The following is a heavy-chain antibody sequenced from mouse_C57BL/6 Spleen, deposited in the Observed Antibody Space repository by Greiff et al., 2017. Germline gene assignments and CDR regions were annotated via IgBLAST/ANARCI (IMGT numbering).Heavy chain of an antibody. V-gene: IGHV1-26*01. CDR2: INPNNGGT. CDR3: ARERGYYAMDD. J-gene: IGHJ4*01. Sequence: EVQLQQSGPELVKPGASVKISCKASGYTFTDYYMNWVKQSHGKSLEWIGDINPNNGGTSYNQKFKGKATLTVDKSSSTAYMELRSLTSEDSAVYYCARERGYYAMDDWGQGTSVTVSS. CDR1: GYTFTDYY.